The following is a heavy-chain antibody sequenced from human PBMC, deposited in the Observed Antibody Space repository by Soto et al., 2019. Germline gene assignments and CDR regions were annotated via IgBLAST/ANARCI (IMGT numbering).Heavy chain of an antibody. V-gene: IGHV3-74*01. CDR1: GFTFSSYW. Sequence: EVQLVESGGGLVQPGGSLRLSCAASGFTFSSYWMHWVRQAPGKGLVWVSRINSDGSSTSYADSVKGRFTISRDNAXXTLYLQMNSLRAEDTAVYYCARDLGILTGYYGIDYWGQGTLVTVSS. CDR3: ARDLGILTGYYGIDY. J-gene: IGHJ4*02. CDR2: INSDGSST. D-gene: IGHD3-9*01.